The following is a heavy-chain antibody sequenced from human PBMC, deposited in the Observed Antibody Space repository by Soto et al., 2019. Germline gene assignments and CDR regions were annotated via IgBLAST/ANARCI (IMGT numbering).Heavy chain of an antibody. CDR2: IIPIFGTA. CDR1: GGTFSSYA. J-gene: IGHJ4*02. D-gene: IGHD3-10*01. V-gene: IGHV1-69*13. Sequence: GASVKVSCKASGGTFSSYAISWVRQAPGQGLEWMGGIIPIFGTANYAQKFQGRVTITADESTSTAYMELSSLRSEDTAVYYCAGDSHGHPYYYGSRSYRDFDYSGQGTLVTLCS. CDR3: AGDSHGHPYYYGSRSYRDFDY.